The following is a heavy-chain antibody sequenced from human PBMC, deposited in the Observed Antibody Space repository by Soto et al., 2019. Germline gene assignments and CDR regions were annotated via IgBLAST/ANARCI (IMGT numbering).Heavy chain of an antibody. Sequence: ASVKVSCKASGYTFTSYAMHWVRQAPGQRLEWMGWINAGNGNTKYSQKFQGRVTITRDTSASTAYMELSSLRSEDTAVYYCARDQSFGASGAFDICGQRTMVTVSS. D-gene: IGHD6-19*01. J-gene: IGHJ3*02. CDR3: ARDQSFGASGAFDI. CDR1: GYTFTSYA. CDR2: INAGNGNT. V-gene: IGHV1-3*01.